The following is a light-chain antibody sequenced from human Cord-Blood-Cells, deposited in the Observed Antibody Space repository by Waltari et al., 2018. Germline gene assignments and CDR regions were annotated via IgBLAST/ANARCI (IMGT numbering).Light chain of an antibody. Sequence: EIVMTQSPATLSVSPGERATLSCRASQSVSSNLAWYQQKPGQAPRLLIYGASTRATGSPARFRCSGSGTEFTLTISSLQSEDFAVYYCQQDNNWPYSFGQGTKLEIK. CDR3: QQDNNWPYS. CDR2: GAS. V-gene: IGKV3-15*01. CDR1: QSVSSN. J-gene: IGKJ2*03.